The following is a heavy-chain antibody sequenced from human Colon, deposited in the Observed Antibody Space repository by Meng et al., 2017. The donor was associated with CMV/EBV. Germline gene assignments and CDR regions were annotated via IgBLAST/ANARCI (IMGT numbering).Heavy chain of an antibody. D-gene: IGHD5-24*01. CDR2: INSAGTT. J-gene: IGHJ6*02. CDR1: GVTGRYNF. V-gene: IGHV3-66*02. CDR3: ARDNAETATNYGIV. Sequence: GGSLRLSCAASGVTGRYNFMRWLRQAPGKGLEWVSFINSAGTTYYADSVEGRFTISRDNSKNTTYLQMNSLRTEDTAVYYCARDNAETATNYGIVWGQGTTVTVSS.